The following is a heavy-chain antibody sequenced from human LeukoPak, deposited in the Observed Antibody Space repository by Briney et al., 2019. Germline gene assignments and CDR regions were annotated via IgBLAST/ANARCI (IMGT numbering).Heavy chain of an antibody. CDR3: ARRSIRYAAFDI. CDR1: GFTFSSYE. D-gene: IGHD4-17*01. Sequence: LRLSCAASGFTFSSYEMNWVRQAPGKGLEWIGQIHNSGSTNYNPSLKSRVTISVDTSKNQFSLKLSSVTAADTAVYYCARRSIRYAAFDIWGQGTMVTVSS. CDR2: IHNSGST. J-gene: IGHJ3*02. V-gene: IGHV4-59*01.